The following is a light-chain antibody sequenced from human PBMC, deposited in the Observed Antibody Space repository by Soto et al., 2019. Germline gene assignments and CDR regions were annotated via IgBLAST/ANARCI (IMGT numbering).Light chain of an antibody. J-gene: IGLJ3*02. CDR1: SSGPSGSNF. CDR2: EFT. V-gene: IGLV2-14*01. Sequence: QSVLTQPASVSGSPGQSITISCTGSSSGPSGSNFVSWYQQHPGKVPKLIIFEFTNRPSGVSSRFSGSKSGGTASLTISGLLPEDEADYYSSTLGAFGGGTKLTVL. CDR3: STLGA.